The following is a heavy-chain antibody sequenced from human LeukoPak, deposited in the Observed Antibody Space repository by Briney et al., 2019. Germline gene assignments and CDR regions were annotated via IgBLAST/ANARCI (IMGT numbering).Heavy chain of an antibody. D-gene: IGHD1-26*01. V-gene: IGHV3-21*04. CDR3: AKDARSYRDYYYYYMDV. J-gene: IGHJ6*03. CDR1: GFTFSSYS. CDR2: ISSSSSYI. Sequence: GGSLRLSCAASGFTFSSYSMNWVRQAPGKGLEWVSSISSSSSYIYYADSVKGRFTISRDNAKNSLYLQMNSLRAEDTAVYYCAKDARSYRDYYYYYMDVWGKGTTVTISS.